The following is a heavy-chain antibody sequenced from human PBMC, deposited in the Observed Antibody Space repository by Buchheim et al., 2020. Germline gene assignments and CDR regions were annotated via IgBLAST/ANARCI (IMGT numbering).Heavy chain of an antibody. Sequence: QVQLQQWGAGLLKPSETLSLTCAVYGGSFSGYYWSWIRQPPGKGLEWIGEINHSGSTNYNPSLKSRVTLSVDTSKNQFSLKLGSVTAADTAVYYCARTSGYWPYYYYGMDVWGQGAT. V-gene: IGHV4-34*01. CDR1: GGSFSGYY. CDR2: INHSGST. CDR3: ARTSGYWPYYYYGMDV. D-gene: IGHD3-22*01. J-gene: IGHJ6*02.